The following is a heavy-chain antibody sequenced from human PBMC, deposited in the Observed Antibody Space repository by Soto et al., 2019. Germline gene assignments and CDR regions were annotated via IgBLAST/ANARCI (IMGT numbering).Heavy chain of an antibody. Sequence: GGSLRLSCAASGFTFSSYAMSWVRQAPGKGLEWVSAISGSGGSTYYADSVKGRFTISRDNSKNTLYLQMNSLRAEDTAVYYCAKDQGYYYYYGMDVWGQGTTVTVSS. J-gene: IGHJ6*02. CDR3: AKDQGYYYYYGMDV. CDR2: ISGSGGST. CDR1: GFTFSSYA. V-gene: IGHV3-23*01.